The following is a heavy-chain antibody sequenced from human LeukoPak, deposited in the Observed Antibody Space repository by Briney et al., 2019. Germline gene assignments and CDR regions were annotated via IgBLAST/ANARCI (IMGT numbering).Heavy chain of an antibody. CDR1: GFTFTSSA. V-gene: IGHV3-23*01. CDR2: SGTAGDT. CDR3: AKKTPGTHPFDF. J-gene: IGHJ4*02. Sequence: GGSLRLSCAASGFTFTSSAMNWVRQAPGKGLEWVSASGTAGDTYYADSVKGRFTISRDNSKNKLYLQMTSLRTEDTAVYYCAKKTPGTHPFDFWGQGTLVTVSP. D-gene: IGHD6-13*01.